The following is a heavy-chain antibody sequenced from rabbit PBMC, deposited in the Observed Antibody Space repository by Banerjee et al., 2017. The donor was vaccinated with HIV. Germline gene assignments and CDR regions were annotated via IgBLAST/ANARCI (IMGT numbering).Heavy chain of an antibody. CDR2: IYAGSSGST. V-gene: IGHV1S40*01. CDR1: GFTISASYY. D-gene: IGHD6-1*01. CDR3: ARGYWVGGGYATYFDL. Sequence: QSLEESGGGLVQPEGSLALTCKASGFTISASYYMCWVRQAPGKGLEWIACIYAGSSGSTYYASWAKGRFTISKTSSTTVTLQMTSLTAADTATYFCARGYWVGGGYATYFDLWGPGTLVTVS. J-gene: IGHJ4*01.